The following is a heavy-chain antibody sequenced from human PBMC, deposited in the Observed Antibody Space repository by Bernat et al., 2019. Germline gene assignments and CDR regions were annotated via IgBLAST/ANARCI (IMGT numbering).Heavy chain of an antibody. CDR2: ISYDGSNK. D-gene: IGHD3-3*01. V-gene: IGHV3-30*03. Sequence: QVQLVESGGGVVQPGRSLRLSCAASGFTFSSYGMHWVRQAPGKGLEWVAVISYDGSNKYYADSVKGRFTISRDNSKNTLDLQMNSLRAEDTAVYYCATRDEEYYDFWSGYQHRSDYWGQGTLVTVSS. J-gene: IGHJ4*02. CDR3: ATRDEEYYDFWSGYQHRSDY. CDR1: GFTFSSYG.